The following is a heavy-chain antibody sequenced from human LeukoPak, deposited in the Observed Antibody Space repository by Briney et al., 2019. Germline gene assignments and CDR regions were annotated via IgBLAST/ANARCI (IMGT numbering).Heavy chain of an antibody. V-gene: IGHV3-21*01. J-gene: IGHJ2*01. CDR3: ARAITVLVGATTSWYFDL. CDR1: GFTFSTFS. D-gene: IGHD1-26*01. Sequence: GMSLRLSCAASGFTFSTFSMNWVRQAPGKGLEWVSSISSSSSYIYYADSVKGRFTISRVNAKNSLYLQMNSLRAEDTAVYYCARAITVLVGATTSWYFDLWGRGTLVTVSS. CDR2: ISSSSSYI.